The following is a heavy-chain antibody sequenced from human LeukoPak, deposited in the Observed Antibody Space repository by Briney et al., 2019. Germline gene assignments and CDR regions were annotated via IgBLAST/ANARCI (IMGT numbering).Heavy chain of an antibody. CDR2: ISWNSGSI. Sequence: GGSLRLSCAASGFTFDDYAMHWVRQAPGKGLEWVSGISWNSGSIGYADSVKGRFTISRDNAKNSLYLQMNSLRAEDTASYYCAIDRIAAAGRVSYYYGMDVWGQGTTVTVSS. V-gene: IGHV3-9*01. CDR3: AIDRIAAAGRVSYYYGMDV. D-gene: IGHD6-13*01. J-gene: IGHJ6*02. CDR1: GFTFDDYA.